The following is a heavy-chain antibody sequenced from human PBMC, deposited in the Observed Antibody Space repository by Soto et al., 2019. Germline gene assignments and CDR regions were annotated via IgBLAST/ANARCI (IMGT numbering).Heavy chain of an antibody. V-gene: IGHV4-34*01. CDR1: GGFVSSGSYY. CDR3: ARVERGTAKTVVDAFDI. CDR2: MSHSGGT. J-gene: IGHJ3*02. Sequence: QVQLQQWGAGLLKPSETLSLTCAVYGGFVSSGSYYWSWIRKPPGKGLEWIGEMSHSGGTHFNPYLKSRVTISVDTSKNQFSLKMSSVTAADTALDYCARVERGTAKTVVDAFDIWGPGTMVTVSS. D-gene: IGHD2-21*02.